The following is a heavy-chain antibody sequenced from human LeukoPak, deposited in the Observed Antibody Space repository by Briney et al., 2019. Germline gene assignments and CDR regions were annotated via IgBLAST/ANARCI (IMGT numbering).Heavy chain of an antibody. CDR2: ISYDRSQK. Sequence: GVSLRLSCAASGFSFSDYGLHWVRQAPGKGLEWVALISYDRSQKNFADSVKGRFTTSRDNSKFTMYLEMNSLRAEDTAVYFCARDKDGWGIHDFWGQGTLVTVSS. CDR1: GFSFSDYG. J-gene: IGHJ4*02. D-gene: IGHD3-16*01. V-gene: IGHV3-30*03. CDR3: ARDKDGWGIHDF.